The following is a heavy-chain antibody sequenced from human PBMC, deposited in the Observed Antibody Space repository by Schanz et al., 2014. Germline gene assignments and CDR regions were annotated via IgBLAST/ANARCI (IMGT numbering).Heavy chain of an antibody. CDR3: ARAAYSHGLDV. D-gene: IGHD3-16*01. CDR2: IKNTFNSYTT. V-gene: IGHV3-72*01. J-gene: IGHJ6*02. Sequence: EVQLVESGGGLIQPGGSLRLSCAASGITFSDYAMSWVRQAPGKGLEWVARIKNTFNSYTTEYAASVKGRFSISRDDSKSSLYLQMNSLKTEDTAVYFCARAAYSHGLDVWGRGTTVTVSS. CDR1: GITFSDYA.